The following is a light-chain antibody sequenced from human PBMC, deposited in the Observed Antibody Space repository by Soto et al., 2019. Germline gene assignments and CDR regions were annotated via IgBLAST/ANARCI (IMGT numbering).Light chain of an antibody. CDR1: SSDVGGYNR. V-gene: IGLV2-18*02. Sequence: QSALTQPPSVSGSPGQSVTISCTGTSSDVGGYNRVSWYRQPPGTAPKLMIYEVSSRPSGAPDRFSGSKSGNTASLTISGLQAEDEADYYCSSYTSSSTDVFGTGTKVTVL. CDR3: SSYTSSSTDV. J-gene: IGLJ1*01. CDR2: EVS.